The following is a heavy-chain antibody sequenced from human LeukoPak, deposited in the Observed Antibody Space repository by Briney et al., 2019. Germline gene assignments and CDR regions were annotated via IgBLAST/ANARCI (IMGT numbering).Heavy chain of an antibody. CDR3: AKKPSDIVVVPAAYDY. CDR2: ISGGGGST. D-gene: IGHD2-2*01. V-gene: IGHV3-23*01. CDR1: GFTFSSYA. J-gene: IGHJ4*02. Sequence: QAGGSLRLSCAASGFTFSSYAMSWVRQAPGKGLEWVSAISGGGGSTYYADSVKGRFTISGDNSKNTLYLQMNSLRAEDTAVYYCAKKPSDIVVVPAAYDYWGQGTLVTVSS.